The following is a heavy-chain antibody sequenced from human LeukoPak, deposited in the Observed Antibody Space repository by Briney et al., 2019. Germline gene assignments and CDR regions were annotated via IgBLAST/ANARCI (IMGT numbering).Heavy chain of an antibody. J-gene: IGHJ4*02. Sequence: PGGSLRLSCAASGFTFSAYSMNWLRQAPGKGLEWVSSISIESSYIYYVDSVKGRFTISRDNAKNSLYLQMNSLRAEDTAVYYCARAPSTIAAHFDYWGQGTLVTVSS. CDR2: ISIESSYI. CDR3: ARAPSTIAAHFDY. D-gene: IGHD6-13*01. CDR1: GFTFSAYS. V-gene: IGHV3-21*01.